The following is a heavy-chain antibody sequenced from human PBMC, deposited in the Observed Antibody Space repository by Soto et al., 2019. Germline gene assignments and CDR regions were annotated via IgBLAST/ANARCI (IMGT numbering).Heavy chain of an antibody. CDR2: INHSGST. CDR1: GGSISGSSHF. CDR3: ASDPRVVAAGI. J-gene: IGHJ3*02. D-gene: IGHD2-15*01. V-gene: IGHV4-39*07. Sequence: SETLSLTCTVSGGSISGSSHFWGWIRQPPGKGLEWIGEINHSGSTNYNPSLKSRVTISVDTSKNQFSLKLSSVTAADTAVYYCASDPRVVAAGIWGQGTMVTVSS.